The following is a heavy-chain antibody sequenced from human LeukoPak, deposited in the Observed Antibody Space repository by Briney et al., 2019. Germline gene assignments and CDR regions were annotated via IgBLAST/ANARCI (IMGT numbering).Heavy chain of an antibody. CDR3: ATPSHSTERFRFDY. CDR1: GFTVSSNY. V-gene: IGHV3-66*01. CDR2: IYSGGST. D-gene: IGHD4-17*01. Sequence: GGSLRLSCAASGFTVSSNYMSWVRQAPGKGLEWVSVIYSGGSTYYADSVKGRFTISRDNSKNTLYLQMNSLRAEDTAVYYCATPSHSTERFRFDYWGQGTLVTVSS. J-gene: IGHJ4*02.